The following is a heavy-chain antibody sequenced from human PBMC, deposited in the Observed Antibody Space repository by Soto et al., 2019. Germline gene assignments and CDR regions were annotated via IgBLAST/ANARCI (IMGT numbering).Heavy chain of an antibody. V-gene: IGHV3-23*01. CDR1: GFNFKKFA. CDR2: ISCCGGST. CDR3: AKADGEQWLIPHLDK. D-gene: IGHD6-19*01. Sequence: PGWSLRLSCEASGFNFKKFAMGLVRQAPGEGLEWVSGISCCGGSTFYADSVKGRLSLARDGSKNTLSLQLNSLRVEDTAHYYCAKADGEQWLIPHLDKWGKGTQVTVSP. J-gene: IGHJ1*01.